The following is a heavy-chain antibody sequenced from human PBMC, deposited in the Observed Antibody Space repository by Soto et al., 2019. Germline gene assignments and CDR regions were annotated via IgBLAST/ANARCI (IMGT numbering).Heavy chain of an antibody. D-gene: IGHD4-17*01. Sequence: SETLSLTCAVYGGSFSGYYWSWIRQPPGKGLEWIGEINHSGSTNYNPSLKSRVTISVDTSKNQFSLKLSSVTAADTAVYYCAREQSTVTTSYYYYMDVWGKGTTVTVSS. V-gene: IGHV4-34*01. CDR1: GGSFSGYY. CDR2: INHSGST. CDR3: AREQSTVTTSYYYYMDV. J-gene: IGHJ6*03.